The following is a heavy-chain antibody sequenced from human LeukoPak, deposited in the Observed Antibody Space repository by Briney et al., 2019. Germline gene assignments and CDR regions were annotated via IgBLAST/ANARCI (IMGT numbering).Heavy chain of an antibody. J-gene: IGHJ3*02. CDR3: ARGSPCSGGSCYHPFDI. V-gene: IGHV4-31*03. Sequence: SSQTLSLTCTVSGGSISSGGYYWSWIRQHPGKGLEWIGYIYYSGSTYYNPSLKSRVTISVDTSKNQFSLKLSSVTAADTAVYYCARGSPCSGGSCYHPFDIWGQGTMVTVSS. CDR2: IYYSGST. D-gene: IGHD2-15*01. CDR1: GGSISSGGYY.